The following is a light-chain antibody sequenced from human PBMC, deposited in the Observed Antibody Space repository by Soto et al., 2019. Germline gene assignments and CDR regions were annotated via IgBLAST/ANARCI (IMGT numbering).Light chain of an antibody. Sequence: ESVLTQSPGTLSLSPGERATLSCRASQSVSSNYLAWYQQKPGQAPRPLIDGASTRATDIPDRFSGSGSGTDFSLTISRLEPEDSAVYYCQQYGSSPTWTFGHGTKVEIK. J-gene: IGKJ1*01. CDR3: QQYGSSPTWT. V-gene: IGKV3-20*01. CDR2: GAS. CDR1: QSVSSNY.